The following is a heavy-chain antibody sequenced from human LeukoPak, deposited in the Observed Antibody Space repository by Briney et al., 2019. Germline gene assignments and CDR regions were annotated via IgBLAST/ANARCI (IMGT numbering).Heavy chain of an antibody. Sequence: PSETLSLTCTVSGGSIDSSSYYWDWIRQPPGKGLEWLGNIYYSGTTFYTSSLKSRVTISADMSKNQFSLRLTSVTAADTAVYYCARGRVFSLGWSPRIWGQGTMVTVSS. CDR2: IYYSGTT. V-gene: IGHV4-39*01. J-gene: IGHJ3*02. CDR3: ARGRVFSLGWSPRI. D-gene: IGHD3-3*01. CDR1: GGSIDSSSYY.